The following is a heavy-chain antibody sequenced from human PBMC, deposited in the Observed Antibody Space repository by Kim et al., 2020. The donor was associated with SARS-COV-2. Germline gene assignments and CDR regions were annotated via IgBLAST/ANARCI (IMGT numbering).Heavy chain of an antibody. J-gene: IGHJ4*02. Sequence: GGSLRLSCAASGFTFSSYGMHWVRQAPGKGLEWVAVISYDGSNKYYADSVKGRFTISRDNSKNTLYLQMNSLRAEDTAVYYCAKDLSFPVTDGIFDYWGQGTLVTVSS. D-gene: IGHD5-18*01. CDR2: ISYDGSNK. CDR3: AKDLSFPVTDGIFDY. V-gene: IGHV3-30*18. CDR1: GFTFSSYG.